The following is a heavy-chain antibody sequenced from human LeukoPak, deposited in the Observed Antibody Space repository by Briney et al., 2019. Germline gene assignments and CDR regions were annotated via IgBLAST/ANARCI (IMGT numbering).Heavy chain of an antibody. V-gene: IGHV1-18*01. Sequence: EASVKVSCKASGYTFTSSGISWVRQAPGQGLEWMGWISVYNSNTNYAQKFQGRVTMTTDTSTSTAYMEMRSLRSDDTAMYYCARDNYGSGSNFDYWGQGTLVTVSS. CDR2: ISVYNSNT. D-gene: IGHD3-10*01. CDR1: GYTFTSSG. J-gene: IGHJ4*02. CDR3: ARDNYGSGSNFDY.